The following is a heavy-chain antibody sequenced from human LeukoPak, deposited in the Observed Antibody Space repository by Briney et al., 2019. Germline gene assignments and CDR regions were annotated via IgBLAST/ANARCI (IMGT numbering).Heavy chain of an antibody. CDR2: IGIDSGNT. D-gene: IGHD5-24*01. V-gene: IGHV3-11*06. CDR1: GFTFSDYS. J-gene: IGHJ4*02. CDR3: ARDYKYAFDN. Sequence: GGSLRLSCAASGFTFSDYSMSWVRQAPGKELEWISYIGIDSGNTNYADSVKGRFTISGDKAKNPLYLQMNSLRVKDTAVYYCARDYKYAFDNWGQGTLVTVSS.